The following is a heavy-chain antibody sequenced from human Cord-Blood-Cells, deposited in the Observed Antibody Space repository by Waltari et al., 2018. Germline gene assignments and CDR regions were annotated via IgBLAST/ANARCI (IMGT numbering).Heavy chain of an antibody. D-gene: IGHD6-13*01. Sequence: QVQLAEPGGGVVQPGRSLRLSGAAPGLTSSSQGMHWVRQVPGKGLEWVAVIWYDGRNKYYADSVKGRFTISRDNSKNTLYLQMNSLRAEDTAVYYCARDKLAAAGMDYWGQGTLVTVSS. CDR2: IWYDGRNK. CDR1: GLTSSSQG. V-gene: IGHV3-33*01. CDR3: ARDKLAAAGMDY. J-gene: IGHJ4*02.